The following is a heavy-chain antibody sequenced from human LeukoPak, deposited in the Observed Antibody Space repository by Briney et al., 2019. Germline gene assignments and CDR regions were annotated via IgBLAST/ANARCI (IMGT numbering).Heavy chain of an antibody. CDR1: GGTFSSYA. Sequence: SVKVSCKASGGTFSSYAISWVRQAPGQGLEWMGRIIPILGIANYAQKFQGRVTITADKSTSTAYMELSSLGSEDTAIYYCAKTGRESDSRSNYLDFDSWGQGTLVTVSS. J-gene: IGHJ4*02. CDR3: AKTGRESDSRSNYLDFDS. D-gene: IGHD6-13*01. CDR2: IIPILGIA. V-gene: IGHV1-69*04.